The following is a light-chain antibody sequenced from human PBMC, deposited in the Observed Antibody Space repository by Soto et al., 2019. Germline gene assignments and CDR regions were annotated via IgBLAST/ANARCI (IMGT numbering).Light chain of an antibody. CDR1: QSVSGNY. CDR3: QQYGSSPLT. Sequence: EVVMTQSPGTLSLSPGEAATLSCRARQSVSGNYLAWYQQKPGQSPRLVIYGASNRATGIPDRFSGSGSGTDFSLTISRLEPEDFAVYYCQQYGSSPLTFGGGTKVDIK. V-gene: IGKV3-20*01. J-gene: IGKJ4*01. CDR2: GAS.